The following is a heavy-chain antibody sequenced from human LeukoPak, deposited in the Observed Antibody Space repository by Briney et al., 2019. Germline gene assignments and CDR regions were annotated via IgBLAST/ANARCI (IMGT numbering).Heavy chain of an antibody. J-gene: IGHJ4*02. CDR2: IYPDDSDT. Sequence: GESLQISCKGSGYSFTSYWIGWVRQMPGKGLEWMGIIYPDDSDTRYSPSFQGQVTISADKSISTAYLQWSSLKASDTAMYYCARHPDYPYYYDSSGYPPNYYFDYWGQGTLVTVSS. CDR3: ARHPDYPYYYDSSGYPPNYYFDY. D-gene: IGHD3-22*01. CDR1: GYSFTSYW. V-gene: IGHV5-51*01.